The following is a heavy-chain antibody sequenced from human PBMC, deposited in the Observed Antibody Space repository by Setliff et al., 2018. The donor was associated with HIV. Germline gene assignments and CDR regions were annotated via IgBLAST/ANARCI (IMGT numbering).Heavy chain of an antibody. J-gene: IGHJ3*02. CDR1: GYTSTSYY. D-gene: IGHD5-18*01. CDR3: ARRGGYSYATDALDI. V-gene: IGHV1-46*01. Sequence: GASVKVSCKASGYTSTSYYMHWVRQAPGQGLEWMGIINPSGGSASYAQKFQGRVTMTRDTSTSTVYMELSSLRSEDAAVYYCARRGGYSYATDALDIWGQGTMVTVSS. CDR2: INPSGGSA.